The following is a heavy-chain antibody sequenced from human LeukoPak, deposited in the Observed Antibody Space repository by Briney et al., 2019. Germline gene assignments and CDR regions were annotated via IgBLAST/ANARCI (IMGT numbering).Heavy chain of an antibody. CDR3: AREQDFQH. CDR2: ISSSGSTM. CDR1: GFTFSIYE. V-gene: IGHV3-48*03. Sequence: GGSLRLSRAASGFTFSIYEMNWVRQAPGKGLEWVSYISSSGSTMHYADSVKGRFTISRDNAKNSLYLHMNSLRAEDTAVYYCAREQDFQHWGQGTLVTVSS. J-gene: IGHJ1*01.